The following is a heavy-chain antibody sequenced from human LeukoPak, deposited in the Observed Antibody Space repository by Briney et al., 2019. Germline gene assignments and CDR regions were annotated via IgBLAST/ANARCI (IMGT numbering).Heavy chain of an antibody. CDR1: GYTFTSYG. CDR2: ISAHNGNT. Sequence: ASVKVSCKASGYTFTSYGISWVRQAPGQGLEWMGWISAHNGNTNYAQKLQGRVTMTTDTSTSTAYMELRSLRSDDTAVYYCARPTSVVVVAASPLTPPWFDPWGQGTLVTVSS. J-gene: IGHJ5*02. D-gene: IGHD2-15*01. CDR3: ARPTSVVVVAASPLTPPWFDP. V-gene: IGHV1-18*04.